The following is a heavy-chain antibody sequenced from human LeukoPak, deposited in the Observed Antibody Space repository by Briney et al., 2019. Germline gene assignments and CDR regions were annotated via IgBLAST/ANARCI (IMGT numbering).Heavy chain of an antibody. D-gene: IGHD2-2*01. CDR3: ARHGLQRFDL. CDR2: VYYVGNT. V-gene: IGHV4-39*01. Sequence: SETLSLTCTVSGGSLSDPGYYWGWVRQPPGKGLEWIGSVYYVGNTYYNPSMKGRVTISVDTSKSQFSLRLSSLTAADTAVFYCARHGLQRFDLWGQGALVTVSS. J-gene: IGHJ4*02. CDR1: GGSLSDPGYY.